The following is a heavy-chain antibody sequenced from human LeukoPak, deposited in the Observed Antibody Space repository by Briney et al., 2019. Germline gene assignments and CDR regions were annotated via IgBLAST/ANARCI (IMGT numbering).Heavy chain of an antibody. Sequence: PGRSLRLSCAASGFTFSSYGMHWVRQAPGKGLEWVAVISYDGSNKYYADSVKGRFTISRGNSKNTLYLQMNSLRAEDTAVYYCAKGAAADFYYYYYGMDVWGKGTTVTVSS. J-gene: IGHJ6*04. CDR2: ISYDGSNK. CDR3: AKGAAADFYYYYYGMDV. CDR1: GFTFSSYG. V-gene: IGHV3-30*18. D-gene: IGHD6-13*01.